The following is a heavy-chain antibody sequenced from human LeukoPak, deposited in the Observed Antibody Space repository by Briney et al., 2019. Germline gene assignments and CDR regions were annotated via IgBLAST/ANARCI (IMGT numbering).Heavy chain of an antibody. CDR2: INANSGGT. D-gene: IGHD3-10*01. J-gene: IGHJ4*02. Sequence: ASVKVSCKASGYTFTGYNMHWVRQAPGQGLEWKGGINANSGGTNYAHKFQGRVTMTRDTSISTAFMELSRLSSDDTAVYYCACASGNYYNGNYFDYWGQGTLGTVSS. CDR3: ACASGNYYNGNYFDY. V-gene: IGHV1-2*02. CDR1: GYTFTGYN.